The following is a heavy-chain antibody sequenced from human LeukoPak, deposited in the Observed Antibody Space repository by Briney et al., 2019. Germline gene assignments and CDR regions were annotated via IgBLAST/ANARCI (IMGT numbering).Heavy chain of an antibody. J-gene: IGHJ4*02. CDR2: ISGSGGST. Sequence: GGSLRLSCAASGFTFSSYAMSWVRRAPGKGLEWVSAISGSGGSTYYADSVKGRFTISRDNSKNTLYLQMNSLRAEDTAVYYCAKEYDDSSGFFAFDYWGQGTLVTVSS. CDR1: GFTFSSYA. CDR3: AKEYDDSSGFFAFDY. V-gene: IGHV3-23*01. D-gene: IGHD3-22*01.